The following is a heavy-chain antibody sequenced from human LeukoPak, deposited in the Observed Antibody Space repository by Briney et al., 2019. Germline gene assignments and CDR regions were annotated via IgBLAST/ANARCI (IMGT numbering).Heavy chain of an antibody. CDR1: GYRFTSYW. D-gene: IGHD3-10*01. J-gene: IGHJ4*02. Sequence: GGSLKISFKGAGYRFTSYWISWVRPMPGKGLGWMGRIDPSDSYTNYSPSFQGHVTISADKSISTAYLQWSSLKASDTAMYYCASGYGSGNPGYWGQGTLVTVSS. CDR3: ASGYGSGNPGY. CDR2: IDPSDSYT. V-gene: IGHV5-10-1*01.